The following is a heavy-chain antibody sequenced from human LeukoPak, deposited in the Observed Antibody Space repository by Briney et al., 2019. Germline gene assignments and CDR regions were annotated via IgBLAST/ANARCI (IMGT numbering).Heavy chain of an antibody. CDR1: GFTFSSYA. J-gene: IGHJ4*02. V-gene: IGHV3-30-3*01. D-gene: IGHD6-13*01. Sequence: PGRSLRLSCAASGFTFSSYAMHWVRQAPGKGLEWVAVISYDGSNKYYADSVKGRFTISRDNSKNTLYLQMNSLRAEDTAVYYCARDRAAAGEGYFDYWGQGTLVTVSS. CDR2: ISYDGSNK. CDR3: ARDRAAAGEGYFDY.